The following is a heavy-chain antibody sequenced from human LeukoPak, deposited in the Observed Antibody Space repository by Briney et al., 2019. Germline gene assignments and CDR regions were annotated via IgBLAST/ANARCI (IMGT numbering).Heavy chain of an antibody. J-gene: IGHJ4*02. D-gene: IGHD5-12*01. CDR2: ISGSGGST. CDR3: AKVPRGIVATITVYFDY. CDR1: GFTFSSYA. V-gene: IGHV3-23*01. Sequence: LSGGSLGLSCAASGFTFSSYAMSWVRQAPGKGLEWVSAISGSGGSTYYADSVKGRFTISRDNSKNTLYLQMNSLRAEDTAVYYCAKVPRGIVATITVYFDYWGQGTLVTVSS.